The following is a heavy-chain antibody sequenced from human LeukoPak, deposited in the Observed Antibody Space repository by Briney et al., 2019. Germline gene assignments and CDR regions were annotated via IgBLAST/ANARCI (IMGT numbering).Heavy chain of an antibody. CDR1: GYTFTSYY. V-gene: IGHV1-46*01. CDR3: ARDRMVRGVTRHWFDP. Sequence: ASVKVSCKASGYTFTSYYMHWVRPAPGQGVAWMGIINPSGGSTSYAQKFQGRVTMTRDMSTSTVYMELSSLRSEDTAVYYCARDRMVRGVTRHWFDPWGQGTLVTVSS. CDR2: INPSGGST. D-gene: IGHD3-10*01. J-gene: IGHJ5*02.